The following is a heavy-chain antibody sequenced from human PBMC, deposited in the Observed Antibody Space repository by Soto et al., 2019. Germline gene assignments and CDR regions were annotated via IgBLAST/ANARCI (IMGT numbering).Heavy chain of an antibody. CDR1: GGTFDSNA. J-gene: IGHJ3*02. V-gene: IGHV1-69*12. CDR2: IIPIFGTM. Sequence: QVQLVQSGTEVRKPGSSVKVSCKASGGTFDSNAISWVRLAPGQGLEWMGGIIPIFGTMNNAQKFQDRVTTTAXETAXIXKMELSSVRSADTAISDCAREGLTFGPGAVGGAFDIWGQGTLVSVSS. CDR3: AREGLTFGPGAVGGAFDI. D-gene: IGHD2-2*01.